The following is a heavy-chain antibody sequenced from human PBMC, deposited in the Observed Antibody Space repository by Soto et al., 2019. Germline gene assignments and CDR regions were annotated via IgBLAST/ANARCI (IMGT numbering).Heavy chain of an antibody. J-gene: IGHJ4*02. CDR1: GFTFSSYS. CDR2: ISSSSSTI. V-gene: IGHV3-48*01. Sequence: PGGSLRLSCAASGFTFSSYSMNWVRQAPGKGLEWVSYISSSSSTIYYADSVKGRFTISRDNAKNSLYLQMNSLRAEDTAVYYCARDLNHGRFDYWGKGTLVTVSS. CDR3: ARDLNHGRFDY.